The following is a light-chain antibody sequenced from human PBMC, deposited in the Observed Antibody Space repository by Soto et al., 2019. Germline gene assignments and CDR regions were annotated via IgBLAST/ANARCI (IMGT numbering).Light chain of an antibody. Sequence: IVMTQSPATLSLSPGERATLSCRASQGISNYLAWYQQKPGQAPRLLIYDASNRATGIPARFSGSGSGTEFSLTISSLQSEDFAVYYCQQYHNWPAFGQGT. V-gene: IGKV3D-15*01. CDR1: QGISNY. CDR2: DAS. J-gene: IGKJ1*01. CDR3: QQYHNWPA.